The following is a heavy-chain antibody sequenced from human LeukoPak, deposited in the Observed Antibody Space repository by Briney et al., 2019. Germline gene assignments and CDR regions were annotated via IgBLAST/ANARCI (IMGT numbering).Heavy chain of an antibody. CDR3: AKEGYSSSWSYNWFDP. J-gene: IGHJ5*02. Sequence: GGSLRLSCAASGFTFSSYAMSWVRQAPGKGPEWVSAISGSGGSTYYADSVKGRFTISRDNSKNTLYLQMNSLRAEDTAVYYCAKEGYSSSWSYNWFDPWGQGTLVTVSS. CDR1: GFTFSSYA. CDR2: ISGSGGST. V-gene: IGHV3-23*01. D-gene: IGHD6-13*01.